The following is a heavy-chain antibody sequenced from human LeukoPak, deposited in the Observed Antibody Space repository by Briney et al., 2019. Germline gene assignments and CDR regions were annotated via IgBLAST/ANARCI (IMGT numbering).Heavy chain of an antibody. Sequence: GASVKVSCKTSGYTFTAYYMHWVRQAPGQGLEWMGWINPNSGGTNYAQKFQGRVTMTRETSISTAYMELSRLRSDDTAVYYCARDQVYNSAQGVVDYWGQGTLVTVSS. CDR2: INPNSGGT. CDR1: GYTFTAYY. CDR3: ARDQVYNSAQGVVDY. J-gene: IGHJ4*02. V-gene: IGHV1-2*02. D-gene: IGHD6-19*01.